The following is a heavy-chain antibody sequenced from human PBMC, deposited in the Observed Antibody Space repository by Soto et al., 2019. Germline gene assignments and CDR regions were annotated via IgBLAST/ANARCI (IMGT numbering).Heavy chain of an antibody. D-gene: IGHD2-15*01. J-gene: IGHJ3*02. V-gene: IGHV4-31*03. Sequence: SETLSLTCTVSGGSISSGGYYWSWIRQHPGKGLEWIGYIYYSGSTYYNPSLKSRVTISVDTSKDQFSLKLSSVTAADTAVYYCARDKGWSGAFDIWGQGTMVTVSS. CDR3: ARDKGWSGAFDI. CDR2: IYYSGST. CDR1: GGSISSGGYY.